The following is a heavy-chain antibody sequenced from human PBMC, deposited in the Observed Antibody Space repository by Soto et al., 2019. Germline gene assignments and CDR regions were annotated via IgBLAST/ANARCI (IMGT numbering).Heavy chain of an antibody. Sequence: GGSLRLSCAASGFPFNNAWINWVRQVPGKGLEWVGRVKSKADGGSGDYAAPVKGRFVVSRDDSKDIVYLQMNSLKIEDTGVYYCTTDSRTTLPEIRFDYWGHGTQVTXSS. V-gene: IGHV3-15*07. CDR3: TTDSRTTLPEIRFDY. D-gene: IGHD1-26*01. CDR1: GFPFNNAW. CDR2: VKSKADGGSG. J-gene: IGHJ4*01.